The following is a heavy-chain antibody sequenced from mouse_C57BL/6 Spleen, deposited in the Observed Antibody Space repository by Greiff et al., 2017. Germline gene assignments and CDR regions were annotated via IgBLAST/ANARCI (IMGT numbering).Heavy chain of an antibody. CDR3: ARDSYDGYYGDY. D-gene: IGHD2-3*01. CDR1: GFTFSSYA. J-gene: IGHJ2*01. V-gene: IGHV5-4*01. Sequence: EVQRVESGGGLVKPGGSLKLSCAASGFTFSSYAMSWVRQTPEKRLEWVATISDGGSYTYYPDNVKGRFTISRDNAKNNLYLQMSHLKSEDTAMYYCARDSYDGYYGDYWGQGTTLTVSS. CDR2: ISDGGSYT.